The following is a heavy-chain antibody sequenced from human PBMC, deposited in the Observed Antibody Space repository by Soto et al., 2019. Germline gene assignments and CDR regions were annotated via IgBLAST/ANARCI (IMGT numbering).Heavy chain of an antibody. V-gene: IGHV1-2*02. Sequence: ASVKVSCKTSGYTFTAYHIHWVRQAPGQGLEWMGWINPNSGGANYAQKFEGRVTMTRDTSISTVYMELRSLRSDDTAVYYCAREVYYYDSSGSPAGYWGQGTLVTVSS. CDR2: INPNSGGA. J-gene: IGHJ4*02. CDR3: AREVYYYDSSGSPAGY. D-gene: IGHD3-22*01. CDR1: GYTFTAYH.